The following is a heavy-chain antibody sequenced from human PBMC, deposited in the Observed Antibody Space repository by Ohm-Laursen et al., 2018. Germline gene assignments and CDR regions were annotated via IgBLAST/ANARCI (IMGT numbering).Heavy chain of an antibody. Sequence: GTLSLTCTVSGGSISGYYWSWIRQPPGKGLEWIGYIYYSGSTNYNPSLKSRVTISVDTSKNQFSLKLSSVTAADTAVYYCARHLVGVDPHSGYVDYWGQGTLVTVSS. J-gene: IGHJ4*02. D-gene: IGHD1-26*01. CDR2: IYYSGST. V-gene: IGHV4-59*08. CDR3: ARHLVGVDPHSGYVDY. CDR1: GGSISGYY.